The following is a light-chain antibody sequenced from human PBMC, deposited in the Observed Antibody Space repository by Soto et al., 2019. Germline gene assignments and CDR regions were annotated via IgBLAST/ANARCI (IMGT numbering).Light chain of an antibody. CDR1: QGVTNW. CDR2: AAS. CDR3: QQGYSFHLN. V-gene: IGKV1-12*01. Sequence: DIQMTQSPSSVSASVGDRVTITCRASQGVTNWLAWYQQKPGKAPKLLIYAASSLQSGVPSRFSGSGSGKDLTIKISSLQTEHFATYYCQQGYSFHLNFGGGTKVE. J-gene: IGKJ4*01.